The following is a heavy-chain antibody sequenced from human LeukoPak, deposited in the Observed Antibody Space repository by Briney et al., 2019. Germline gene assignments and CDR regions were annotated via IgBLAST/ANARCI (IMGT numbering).Heavy chain of an antibody. CDR1: GGSVSSGSYY. CDR3: ALGVAPIDY. V-gene: IGHV4-39*07. CDR2: INHSGST. Sequence: SETLSLTCTVSGGSVSSGSYYWSWIRQPPGKGLEWIGEINHSGSTNYNPSLKSRVTISVDTSKNQFSLKLSSVTAADTAVYYCALGVAPIDYWGQGTLVTVSS. D-gene: IGHD3-3*01. J-gene: IGHJ4*02.